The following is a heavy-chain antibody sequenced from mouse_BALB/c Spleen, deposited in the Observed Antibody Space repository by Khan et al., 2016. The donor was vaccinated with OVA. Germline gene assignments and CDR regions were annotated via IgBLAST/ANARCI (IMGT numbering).Heavy chain of an antibody. CDR2: IRLKSDNYAT. D-gene: IGHD4-1*02. CDR1: RFTFSSDW. CDR3: TQLGRSY. J-gene: IGHJ3*01. Sequence: EVKLEESGGGLVQPGGSMKLSCVASRFTFSSDWMSWVRQSPEKGLEWVAEIRLKSDNYATHYAESVKGKFTISRDDSKSRLYLQMTSLRAEDTGIYYCTQLGRSYWGQGTLVTVSA. V-gene: IGHV6-6*02.